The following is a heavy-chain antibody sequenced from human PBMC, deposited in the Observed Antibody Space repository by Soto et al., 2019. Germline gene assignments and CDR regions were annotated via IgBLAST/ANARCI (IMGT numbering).Heavy chain of an antibody. CDR2: FDPEDGET. CDR3: AIGRVLRYFDWSRTVETWFDP. CDR1: GYTLTELS. J-gene: IGHJ5*02. D-gene: IGHD3-9*01. Sequence: GASVKVSCKVSGYTLTELSMHWVRQAPGKGLEWMGGFDPEDGETIYAQKFQGRVTMTEDTSTDTAYMELSSLRSEDTAVYYCAIGRVLRYFDWSRTVETWFDPWGQGTLVTVSS. V-gene: IGHV1-24*01.